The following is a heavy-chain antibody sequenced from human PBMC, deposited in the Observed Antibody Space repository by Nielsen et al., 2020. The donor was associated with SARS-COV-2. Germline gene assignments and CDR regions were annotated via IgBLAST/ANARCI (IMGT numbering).Heavy chain of an antibody. D-gene: IGHD3-3*01. V-gene: IGHV4-61*08. J-gene: IGHJ4*02. CDR3: ASGHFGV. Sequence: SETLSLTCTVPGASVNSGESSWAWIRQPPGKGLEWIAYVYNRGSDYNPSLKSRVTISMDTSKNQVSLKLTSATAADTAVYFCASGHFGVWGQGTLVIVSS. CDR2: VYNRGS. CDR1: GASVNSGESS.